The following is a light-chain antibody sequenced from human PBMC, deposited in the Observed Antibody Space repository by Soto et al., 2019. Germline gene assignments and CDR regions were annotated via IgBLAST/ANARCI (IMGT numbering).Light chain of an antibody. J-gene: IGKJ1*01. CDR1: QTVSSTF. Sequence: EILLPQSPGTLSLSPGEGATIACRASQTVSSTFLAWYQQKPGQAPRLLIYGVSNRANGIPDRFSGSVSGTDFTLTLHRLEPQDFAVYFCGQFVSSPPRTFGQGTKVDIK. CDR3: GQFVSSPPRT. V-gene: IGKV3-20*01. CDR2: GVS.